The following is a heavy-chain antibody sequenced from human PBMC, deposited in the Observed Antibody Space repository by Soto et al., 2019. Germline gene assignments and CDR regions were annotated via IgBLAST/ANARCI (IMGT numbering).Heavy chain of an antibody. CDR1: GFTFNVYA. Sequence: GGSLRLSCTASGFTFNVYAMNWVRQAPEKGLEWVSFIGSGSGGETYYADSVKGRFTISRDNGKNYLYMQMDSLRAEDTAFYYCARDPEGLKDVDHWGQGTLVTVSS. V-gene: IGHV3-21*06. D-gene: IGHD2-8*01. CDR2: IGSGSGGET. CDR3: ARDPEGLKDVDH. J-gene: IGHJ1*01.